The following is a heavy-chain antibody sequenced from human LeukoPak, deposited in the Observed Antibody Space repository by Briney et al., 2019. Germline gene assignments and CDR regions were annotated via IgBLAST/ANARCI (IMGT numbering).Heavy chain of an antibody. Sequence: GASVKVSCKASGYTFTDYNMHWVRQAPGQGLEWMGWINPNNGGTIYAQKFRGRVTMTRDTSISTAYMELSSLRSDDTAVYYCARPLNDYTFDYWGQGTLVTVSS. CDR2: INPNNGGT. D-gene: IGHD4-11*01. J-gene: IGHJ4*02. CDR1: GYTFTDYN. CDR3: ARPLNDYTFDY. V-gene: IGHV1-2*02.